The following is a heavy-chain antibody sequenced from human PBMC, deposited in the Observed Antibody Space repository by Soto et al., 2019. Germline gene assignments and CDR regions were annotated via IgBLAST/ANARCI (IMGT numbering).Heavy chain of an antibody. D-gene: IGHD3-22*01. V-gene: IGHV1-69*13. CDR2: IIPIFGTA. J-gene: IGHJ6*02. CDR1: GGTFSSYA. CDR3: AREDSYYYDSSRSYYYYYGMDV. Sequence: ASVKVSCKASGGTFSSYAISWVRQAPGQGLEWMGGIIPIFGTANYAQKFQGRVTITADESTSTAYMELSSLRSEDTAVYYCAREDSYYYDSSRSYYYYYGMDVWGQGTTVTVSS.